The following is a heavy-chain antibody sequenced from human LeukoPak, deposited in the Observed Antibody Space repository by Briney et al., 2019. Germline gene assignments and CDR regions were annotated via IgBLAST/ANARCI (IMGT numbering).Heavy chain of an antibody. CDR1: GGTFRSYA. D-gene: IGHD6-13*01. J-gene: IGHJ4*02. Sequence: GSSVKVSCKASGGTFRSYAISWVRQAPGQGLEWMGGIIPIFGTANYAQKFQGRVTITADKSTSTAYMELSSLRSEDTAVYYCARESRGSSSALDYWGQGTLVTVSS. CDR2: IIPIFGTA. CDR3: ARESRGSSSALDY. V-gene: IGHV1-69*06.